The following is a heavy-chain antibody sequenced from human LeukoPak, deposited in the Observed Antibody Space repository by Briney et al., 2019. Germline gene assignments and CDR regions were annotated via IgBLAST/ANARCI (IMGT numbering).Heavy chain of an antibody. V-gene: IGHV3-23*01. Sequence: GGSLRLSCAASGFTFSSYAMSWVRHGPGTGLEWVSGISDSGDHTYYADSVKGRFTISRDNSKNTFYMEMNSLRVEDTAMYYCAKDRVSVAGSYDSWGQGTLVTVSS. CDR2: ISDSGDHT. CDR3: AKDRVSVAGSYDS. D-gene: IGHD6-19*01. CDR1: GFTFSSYA. J-gene: IGHJ4*02.